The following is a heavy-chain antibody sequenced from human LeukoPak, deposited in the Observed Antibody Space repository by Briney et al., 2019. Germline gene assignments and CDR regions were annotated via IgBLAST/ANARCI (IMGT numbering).Heavy chain of an antibody. V-gene: IGHV1-69*05. D-gene: IGHD3-22*01. CDR3: ARSSQDYYDSSGYYFDY. CDR1: GGTFSSYA. Sequence: ASVKVSCKASGGTFSSYAISWVRQAPGQGLEWMGGIIPIFGTANYAQKFQGRVTITTDESTSAAYMELSSLRSEDTAVYYCARSSQDYYDSSGYYFDYWGQGTLVTVSS. J-gene: IGHJ4*02. CDR2: IIPIFGTA.